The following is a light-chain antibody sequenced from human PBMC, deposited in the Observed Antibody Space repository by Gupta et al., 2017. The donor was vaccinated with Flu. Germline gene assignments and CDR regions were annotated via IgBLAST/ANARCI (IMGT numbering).Light chain of an antibody. CDR3: QQYGSSRS. V-gene: IGKV3-20*01. CDR1: QSVSSSY. Sequence: DIVLTQLPGTLTLSPGERATLSSRASQSVSSSYLAWYQQKPGQAPRLLIYGASSRATGIPDRFSGSGSGTDFTLTISRLEPEDFAVYYCQQYGSSRSFGQGTKLEIK. CDR2: GAS. J-gene: IGKJ2*03.